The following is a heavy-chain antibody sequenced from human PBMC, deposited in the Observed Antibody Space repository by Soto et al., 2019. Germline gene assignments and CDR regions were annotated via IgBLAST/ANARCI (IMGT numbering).Heavy chain of an antibody. CDR1: GFTFSSYA. V-gene: IGHV3-23*01. Sequence: EVQLLESGGGLVQPGGSLRLSCAASGFTFSSYAMSWVRQAPGKGLEWVSAISGSGGSTYYADSVKGRFTISRDNSKNTLYLQMNSLRAEDTAVSYCSSPIYSNYVLPFHYWGQGTLVTVSS. J-gene: IGHJ4*02. D-gene: IGHD4-4*01. CDR2: ISGSGGST. CDR3: SSPIYSNYVLPFHY.